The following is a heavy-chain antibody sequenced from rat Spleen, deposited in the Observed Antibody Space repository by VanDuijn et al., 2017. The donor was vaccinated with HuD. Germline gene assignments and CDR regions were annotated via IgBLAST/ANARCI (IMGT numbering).Heavy chain of an antibody. V-gene: IGHV5S13*01. D-gene: IGHD1-11*01. CDR3: ASLTTEGNWFAY. Sequence: EVQLVESGGGLVQPGRSLKLSCTASGFTFSNFDMAWVRQAPTKGLEWVTSISPSGVTYYRDSVKGRFTISRDNARNTLYLQMDSLRSEDTATYYCASLTTEGNWFAYWGQGTLVTVSS. J-gene: IGHJ3*01. CDR1: GFTFSNFD. CDR2: ISPSGVT.